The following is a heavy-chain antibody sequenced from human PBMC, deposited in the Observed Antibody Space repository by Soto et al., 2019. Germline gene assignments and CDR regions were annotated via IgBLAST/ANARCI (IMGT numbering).Heavy chain of an antibody. V-gene: IGHV4-31*03. CDR2: IYYSGST. CDR3: ARMEQLVYLWFDP. CDR1: GGSISSGGYY. Sequence: SETLSLTCTVSGGSISSGGYYWSWIRQHPGKGLEWIGYIYYSGSTYYNPSLKSRVTISVDTSKNQFSLKLSSVTAADTAVYYCARMEQLVYLWFDPWGQGTLVTVSS. J-gene: IGHJ5*02. D-gene: IGHD6-6*01.